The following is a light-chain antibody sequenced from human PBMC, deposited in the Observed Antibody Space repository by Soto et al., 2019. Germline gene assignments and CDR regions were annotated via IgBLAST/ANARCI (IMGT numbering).Light chain of an antibody. CDR2: GAS. CDR3: QQYNNWPRT. CDR1: QSVSSS. V-gene: IGKV3-15*01. J-gene: IGKJ1*01. Sequence: DIVMTQSPATLSVSPGERATLSCRASQSVSSSLAWYQQKPGQAPRLLIYGASTRATGIPARFSGSGSGTEFILTISGLQSVDFAAYYCQQYNNWPRTFGQGTNVDIK.